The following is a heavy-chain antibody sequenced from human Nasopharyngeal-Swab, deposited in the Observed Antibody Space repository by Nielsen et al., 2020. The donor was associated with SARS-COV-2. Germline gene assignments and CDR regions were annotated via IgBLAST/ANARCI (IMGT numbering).Heavy chain of an antibody. CDR3: ARAGDYVWGSYRYGRGPHDAFDI. V-gene: IGHV4-59*01. J-gene: IGHJ3*02. D-gene: IGHD3-16*02. CDR2: TYYSGST. Sequence: WIRQPPGKGLEWIGYTYYSGSTNYNPSLKSRVTISVDTSKNQFSLKLSSVTAADTAVYYCARAGDYVWGSYRYGRGPHDAFDIWGQGTMVTVSS.